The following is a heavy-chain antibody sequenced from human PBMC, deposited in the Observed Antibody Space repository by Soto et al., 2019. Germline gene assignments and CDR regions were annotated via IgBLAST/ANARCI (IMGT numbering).Heavy chain of an antibody. D-gene: IGHD2-2*01. CDR1: GGSISSGGYY. CDR2: IYYSGST. V-gene: IGHV4-31*03. J-gene: IGHJ4*02. Sequence: QVQLQESGPGLVKPSQTLSLTCTVSGGSISSGGYYWSWIRQHPGKGLEWIGYIYYSGSTYYNPSLTSRVXXXVXSSKNQFSLKLSSVTAADTAVYYCARSSTSANYFDYWGQGTLVTVSS. CDR3: ARSSTSANYFDY.